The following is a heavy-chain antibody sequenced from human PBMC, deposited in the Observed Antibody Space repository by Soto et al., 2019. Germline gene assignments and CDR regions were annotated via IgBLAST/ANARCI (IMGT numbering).Heavy chain of an antibody. Sequence: SVKGSCQASGGTFSRYSISWVRPAPGQGLKWMGRIIPILGIANYAQKFQGRVTITADKSTSTAYMELSSLRSEDTAVYYCARYETTGTPYYFYYWGQGTLVTVSS. CDR1: GGTFSRYS. CDR2: IIPILGIA. CDR3: ARYETTGTPYYFYY. J-gene: IGHJ4*02. V-gene: IGHV1-69*02. D-gene: IGHD1-1*01.